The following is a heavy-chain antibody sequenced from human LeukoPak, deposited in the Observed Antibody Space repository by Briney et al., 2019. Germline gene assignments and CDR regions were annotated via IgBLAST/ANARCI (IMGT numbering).Heavy chain of an antibody. CDR1: GFTFSSYW. D-gene: IGHD6-13*01. V-gene: IGHV3-74*01. Sequence: GGSLRLSCAASGFTFSSYWMHWVRQAPGKGLVWVSRINSDGSSTSYADSVKGRFTISRDNAKNTLYLQMNSLRAEDTAVYYCARVEYSSSWYRSDYYYYGMDVWGQGTTVTVSS. CDR2: INSDGSST. J-gene: IGHJ6*02. CDR3: ARVEYSSSWYRSDYYYYGMDV.